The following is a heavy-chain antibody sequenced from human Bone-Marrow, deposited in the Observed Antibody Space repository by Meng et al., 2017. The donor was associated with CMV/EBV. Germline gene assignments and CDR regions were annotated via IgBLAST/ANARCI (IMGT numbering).Heavy chain of an antibody. CDR3: ASAQVVVAATRLTWFDP. V-gene: IGHV4-39*07. Sequence: EILSFTWTVSGGSISSSSYYWGWIRQPPGKGLEWIGSIYYSGSTYYNPSLKSRVTISVDTSKNQFSLKLSSVAAADPAVYYCASAQVVVAATRLTWFDPWGQGTLVSVSS. D-gene: IGHD2-15*01. CDR1: GGSISSSSYY. J-gene: IGHJ5*02. CDR2: IYYSGST.